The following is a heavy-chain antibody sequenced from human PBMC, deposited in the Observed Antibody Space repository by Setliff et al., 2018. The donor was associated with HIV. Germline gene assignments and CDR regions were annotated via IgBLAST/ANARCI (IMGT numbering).Heavy chain of an antibody. V-gene: IGHV4-39*01. Sequence: ASETLSLTCTFSGGSISSSSYYWGWIRLPPGKGLEWIGNVYYSVTTYYNPSLKSRVTISVDTSKNQFSLKLSSVTAADTAVYYCARFGRSLRTVDYWGQGTLVTVSS. J-gene: IGHJ4*02. CDR3: ARFGRSLRTVDY. CDR2: VYYSVTT. CDR1: GGSISSSSYY. D-gene: IGHD3-3*01.